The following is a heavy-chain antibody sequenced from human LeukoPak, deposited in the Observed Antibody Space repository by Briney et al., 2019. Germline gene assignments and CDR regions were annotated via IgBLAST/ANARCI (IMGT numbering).Heavy chain of an antibody. D-gene: IGHD4-11*01. V-gene: IGHV3-9*01. J-gene: IGHJ4*02. CDR3: SRDGVRYSTYILALFDY. CDR2: ISRKSGSI. Sequence: GGSLRLSCAASGFTIDDYAMHWVRQAPGKGLEWDSGISRKSGSIGYADSVKGRFTISRDNSENTLYLQMNSLRAEDTAMYEFSRDGVRYSTYILALFDYWGQGTLVTVSS. CDR1: GFTIDDYA.